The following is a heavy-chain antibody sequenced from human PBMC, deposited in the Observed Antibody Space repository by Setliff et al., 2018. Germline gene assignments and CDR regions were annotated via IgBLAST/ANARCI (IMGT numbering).Heavy chain of an antibody. CDR2: INHSGST. CDR3: ARSASDWAAAGEFDY. D-gene: IGHD6-13*01. CDR1: GGSFSGYY. Sequence: PSETLSLTCAVYGGSFSGYYWSWIRQPPGKGLEWIGEINHSGSTYYNPSLKSRVTISVDTSKNQFSLKLSSVTAADTAVYYCARSASDWAAAGEFDYWGQGTLVTVSS. J-gene: IGHJ4*02. V-gene: IGHV4-34*01.